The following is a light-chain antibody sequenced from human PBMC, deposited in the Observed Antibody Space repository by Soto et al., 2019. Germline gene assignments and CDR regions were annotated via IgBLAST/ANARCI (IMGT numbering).Light chain of an antibody. CDR1: SSDVGAYNL. CDR2: EVS. V-gene: IGLV2-14*01. J-gene: IGLJ1*01. CDR3: TSYEVGGKYV. Sequence: QSALTQPAFVSGSPGQSVTLSCTGTSSDVGAYNLVSWYQKYPGNAPKLMIYEVSNRPSGASNRFSCSKSGNTAALTISGLQAEDEGDYYWCTSYEVGGKYVFGTGTKVTVL.